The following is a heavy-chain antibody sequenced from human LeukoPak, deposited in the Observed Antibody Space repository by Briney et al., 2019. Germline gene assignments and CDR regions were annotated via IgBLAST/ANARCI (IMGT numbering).Heavy chain of an antibody. CDR3: AKEVAGGMDV. Sequence: GGSLRLSCAASGFTFSSYGIHWVRQAPGKGLEWVAVISYDGSNKYYADYVKGRFTISRDNSKNTLYLQMNSLRPEDTAVYYCAKEVAGGMDVWGQGTPVTVSS. CDR2: ISYDGSNK. J-gene: IGHJ6*02. CDR1: GFTFSSYG. D-gene: IGHD5-12*01. V-gene: IGHV3-30*18.